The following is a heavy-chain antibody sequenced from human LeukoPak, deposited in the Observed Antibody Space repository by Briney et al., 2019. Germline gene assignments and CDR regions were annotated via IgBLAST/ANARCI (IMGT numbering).Heavy chain of an antibody. D-gene: IGHD3-10*01. V-gene: IGHV3-53*01. CDR2: IYSGGNT. Sequence: GGSLRLSCAASGFTVSSNYMSWVRQAPGKGLEWGSVIYSGGNTFYADSVKGRFTISRDSSTNTLYLQMNSLRAEDTAIYYCARGFRGIDYWGQGTLVTVSS. CDR1: GFTVSSNY. CDR3: ARGFRGIDY. J-gene: IGHJ4*02.